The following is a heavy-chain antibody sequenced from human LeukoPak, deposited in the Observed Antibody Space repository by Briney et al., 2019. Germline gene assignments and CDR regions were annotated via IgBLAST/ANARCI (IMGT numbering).Heavy chain of an antibody. CDR2: ISFDGSYK. V-gene: IGHV3-30*18. CDR1: GFTFSSYG. J-gene: IGHJ4*02. Sequence: PGRSLRLSCAASGFTFSSYGMHWVRQAPGKGLEWVAVISFDGSYKYYADTVKGRFTISRDSSNNTLYLQMNSLRAEDTAVYYCAKDRYDDVWGTYRQTYSFDHWGQGALVTVSS. D-gene: IGHD3-16*02. CDR3: AKDRYDDVWGTYRQTYSFDH.